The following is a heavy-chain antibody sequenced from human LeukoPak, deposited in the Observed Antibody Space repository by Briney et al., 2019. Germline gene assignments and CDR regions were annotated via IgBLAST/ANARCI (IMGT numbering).Heavy chain of an antibody. V-gene: IGHV4-61*02. Sequence: SETLSLTCTVSGDSISSGSYYWSWIRQPAGKGLEWIGRIYTSGSTNYNPSLKSRVTISVDTSKNQFSLKLSSVTAADTAVYYCARGMIVVGGAYYFDYWGQGTLVTVSS. CDR1: GDSISSGSYY. CDR2: IYTSGST. D-gene: IGHD3-22*01. CDR3: ARGMIVVGGAYYFDY. J-gene: IGHJ4*02.